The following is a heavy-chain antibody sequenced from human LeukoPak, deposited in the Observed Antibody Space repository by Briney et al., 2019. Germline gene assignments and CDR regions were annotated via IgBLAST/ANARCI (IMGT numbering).Heavy chain of an antibody. CDR2: MNPNSGNT. V-gene: IGHV1-8*01. CDR1: GHTFTSYD. D-gene: IGHD6-19*01. CDR3: ARQGRGGPAVAGTFTYGMDV. J-gene: IGHJ6*02. Sequence: ASVKVSCKASGHTFTSYDINWVRQATGQGLEWMGWMNPNSGNTGYAQKFQGRVTMTRNTSISTAYMELSSLRSEDTAVYYCARQGRGGPAVAGTFTYGMDVWGQGTTVTVSS.